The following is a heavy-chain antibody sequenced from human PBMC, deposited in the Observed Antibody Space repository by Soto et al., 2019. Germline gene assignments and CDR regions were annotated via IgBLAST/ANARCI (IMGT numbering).Heavy chain of an antibody. D-gene: IGHD3-9*01. CDR3: AKDRDYDILTGYRGYYFDY. V-gene: IGHV3-23*01. CDR2: ISGSGGST. CDR1: GFTVSSYA. Sequence: PGGSMRLSCAASGFTVSSYAMSWVRQAPGKGLEWVSAISGSGGSTYYADSVKGRFTISRDNSKNTLYLQMNSLRAEDTAVYYCAKDRDYDILTGYRGYYFDYWGQGTLVTVSS. J-gene: IGHJ4*02.